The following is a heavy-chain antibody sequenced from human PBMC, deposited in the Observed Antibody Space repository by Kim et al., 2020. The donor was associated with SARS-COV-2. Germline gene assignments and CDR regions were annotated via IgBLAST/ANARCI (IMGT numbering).Heavy chain of an antibody. Sequence: GGSLRLSCAASGFTFGTAWMSWVRQAPGKGLEWVGRIKRKADGGTTAYAAPVKGRFIISRDDSENTLYLQMNSLKTEDTAVYYCTTTEWFGELYSGHWGQGTLVTVSS. CDR3: TTTEWFGELYSGH. J-gene: IGHJ4*02. D-gene: IGHD3-10*01. CDR2: IKRKADGGTT. CDR1: GFTFGTAW. V-gene: IGHV3-15*01.